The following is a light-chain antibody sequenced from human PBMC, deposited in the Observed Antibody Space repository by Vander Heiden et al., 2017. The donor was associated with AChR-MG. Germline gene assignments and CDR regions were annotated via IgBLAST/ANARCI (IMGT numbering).Light chain of an antibody. CDR1: SLRSYY. Sequence: SSELTQDPVVSVALGQTVRITCQGDSLRSYYASWYQQKPGQAPLLVIYGKNNRPSGIPDRFSGSSSGNIASLTITGAQAEDEADYYCNSRDSSGYHYVFGTGTKVTVL. CDR2: GKN. CDR3: NSRDSSGYHYV. J-gene: IGLJ1*01. V-gene: IGLV3-19*01.